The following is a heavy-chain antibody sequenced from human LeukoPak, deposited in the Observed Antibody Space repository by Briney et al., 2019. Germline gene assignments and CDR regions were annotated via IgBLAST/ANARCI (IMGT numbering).Heavy chain of an antibody. CDR1: GFTFSSYW. D-gene: IGHD3-22*01. Sequence: GGSLRLSCAASGFTFSSYWMNWARQAPGKGLEWVANIKQDGSEKYYVDSVKGRFTISRDNAKNSLYLQMNSLRAEDTAVYYCAREVYYYDSSGYPKHTPAFDIWGQGTMVTVSS. V-gene: IGHV3-7*04. CDR2: IKQDGSEK. J-gene: IGHJ3*02. CDR3: AREVYYYDSSGYPKHTPAFDI.